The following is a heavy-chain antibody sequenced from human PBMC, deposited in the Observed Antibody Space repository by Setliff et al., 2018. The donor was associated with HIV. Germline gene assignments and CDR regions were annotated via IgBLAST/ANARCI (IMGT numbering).Heavy chain of an antibody. CDR3: AREKFENGDYEFVSTLDS. J-gene: IGHJ4*02. CDR2: IRYDGSNK. CDR1: GFTFSSYG. Sequence: PGGSLRLSCAASGFTFSSYGMHWVRQAPGKGLEWVAFIRYDGSNKYYADSVKGRFTISRDNSKNTLYLQMNSRRAEDTAVYYCAREKFENGDYEFVSTLDSWGQGXLVTVSS. V-gene: IGHV3-30*02. D-gene: IGHD4-17*01.